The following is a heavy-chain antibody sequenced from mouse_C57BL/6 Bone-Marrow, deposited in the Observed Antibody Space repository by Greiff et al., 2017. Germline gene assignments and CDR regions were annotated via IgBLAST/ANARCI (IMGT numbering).Heavy chain of an antibody. CDR1: GYTFTSYW. CDR3: ARGDYDGSPYAMDY. D-gene: IGHD1-1*01. J-gene: IGHJ4*01. V-gene: IGHV1-50*01. CDR2: IDPSDSYT. Sequence: VQLQQPGAELVKPGASVKLSCKASGYTFTSYWMQWVKQRPGQGLEWIGEIDPSDSYTNYNQKFKGKATLTGDTSSSTAYMQLSSLTSEDSAVDYCARGDYDGSPYAMDYWGQGTSVTVSS.